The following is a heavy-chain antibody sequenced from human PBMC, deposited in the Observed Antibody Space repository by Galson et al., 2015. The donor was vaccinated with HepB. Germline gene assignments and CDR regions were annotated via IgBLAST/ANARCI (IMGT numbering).Heavy chain of an antibody. CDR1: GYTFTGYY. CDR3: ARSFSTTVNTEIYGIEDY. D-gene: IGHD4-17*01. Sequence: SVKVSCKASGYTFTGYYMHWVRQAPRQGLEWMGRINPNSGGTNYAQKFQGRVTMTRDTSISTAYMELSRLRSDDTAVYYCARSFSTTVNTEIYGIEDYWGQGTLVTVSS. CDR2: INPNSGGT. J-gene: IGHJ4*02. V-gene: IGHV1-2*06.